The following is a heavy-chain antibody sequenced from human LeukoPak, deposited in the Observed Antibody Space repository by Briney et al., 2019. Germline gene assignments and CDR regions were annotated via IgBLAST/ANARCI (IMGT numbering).Heavy chain of an antibody. CDR1: GFTVSSYG. V-gene: IGHV3-74*01. Sequence: PGGSLRLSCAASGFTVSSYGMHWVRQAPGKGLVWVSRINSDGSSTSYADSVKGRFTISRDNAKNTLYLQMNSLRAEDTAVYYCASEPTVPRDYYYYGMDVWGKGTTVTVSS. CDR2: INSDGSST. J-gene: IGHJ6*04. D-gene: IGHD4-17*01. CDR3: ASEPTVPRDYYYYGMDV.